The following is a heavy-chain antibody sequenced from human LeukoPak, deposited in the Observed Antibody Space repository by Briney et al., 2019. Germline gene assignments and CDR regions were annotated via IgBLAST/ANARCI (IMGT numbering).Heavy chain of an antibody. V-gene: IGHV3-30-3*01. Sequence: PGRSLRLSCAASGFTFSSYAMHWVRQAPGKGLEWVAVISYDGSNKYYADSVKGRFTISRDNSKNTLYLQMNSLRAEDTAVYYCARDPRLSYYDSSGYSVYFDYWGQGTLVTVSS. J-gene: IGHJ4*02. CDR2: ISYDGSNK. CDR1: GFTFSSYA. CDR3: ARDPRLSYYDSSGYSVYFDY. D-gene: IGHD3-22*01.